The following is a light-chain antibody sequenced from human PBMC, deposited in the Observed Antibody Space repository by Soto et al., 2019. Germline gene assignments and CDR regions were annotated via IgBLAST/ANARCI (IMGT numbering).Light chain of an antibody. CDR2: SVS. CDR3: CSYAGSYTYV. Sequence: QSVLTQPRSVSGSPGQSVTISCTGTSRDVGGHNYVSWYQQYPGKAPKLLLSSVSKRPSGVPDRFSGSKSGNTASLTISGLQAEDEADYYCCSYAGSYTYVFGTGTKV. CDR1: SRDVGGHNY. V-gene: IGLV2-11*01. J-gene: IGLJ1*01.